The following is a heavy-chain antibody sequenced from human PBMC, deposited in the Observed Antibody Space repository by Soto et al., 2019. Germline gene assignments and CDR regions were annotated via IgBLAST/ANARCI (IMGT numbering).Heavy chain of an antibody. CDR3: AKFYYRDYLPPPFDS. J-gene: IGHJ4*02. D-gene: IGHD4-17*01. V-gene: IGHV3-23*01. CDR2: IIDRGGET. CDR1: GFTFSSYA. Sequence: EVQLLESGGALVQPGGSLRLSCAASGFTFSSYAMSWVRQAPGKGLEWVSAIIDRGGETYYADSVKGRFTISRDNSKNTLYLQMNSLRAEDTAIYYCAKFYYRDYLPPPFDSWGQGTLVTVSS.